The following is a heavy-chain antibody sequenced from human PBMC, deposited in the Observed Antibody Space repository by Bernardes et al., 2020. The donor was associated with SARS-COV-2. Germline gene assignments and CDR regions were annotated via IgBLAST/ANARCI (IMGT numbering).Heavy chain of an antibody. V-gene: IGHV1-18*01. J-gene: IGHJ5*02. CDR3: VRGADYLGP. D-gene: IGHD4-17*01. Sequence: ASLKVSCKTSGYSFTSYGISWVRQAPGQGLEWMGWISTYNGKTDYAQKFKGRVTFTTDTSTRTAYMDLGSLRSDDTAVYYCVRGADYLGPWGQGTLVTVSS. CDR2: ISTYNGKT. CDR1: GYSFTSYG.